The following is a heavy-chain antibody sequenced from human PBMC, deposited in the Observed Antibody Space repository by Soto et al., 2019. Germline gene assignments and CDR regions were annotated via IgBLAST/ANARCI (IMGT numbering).Heavy chain of an antibody. CDR1: GFPLSTYG. CDR2: ITVTGGNT. V-gene: IGHV3-23*01. Sequence: EVQLLESGGGLVQPGGSLRLSCAASGFPLSTYGMTWVRQAPGKGLEWVSAITVTGGNTYYVDSVKGRFTSSRDNSKNMLYLQVNSLRVEDTAVYYCARIRGYWYGLDVWGQGTPVTVSS. J-gene: IGHJ6*02. CDR3: ARIRGYWYGLDV.